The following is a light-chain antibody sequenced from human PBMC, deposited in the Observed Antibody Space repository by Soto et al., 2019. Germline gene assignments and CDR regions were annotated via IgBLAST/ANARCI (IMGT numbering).Light chain of an antibody. CDR2: RDN. Sequence: QAVVTQPPSASGTPGQRVTISCSGSSSNIGRNYVFWYQQLAGTAPKLLMFRDNQRPSGVPDRFSGSKSGTSASLAISGLRSEDEADYYCAAWDDSLSGSWVFGGGTKLTVL. J-gene: IGLJ3*02. CDR1: SSNIGRNY. V-gene: IGLV1-47*01. CDR3: AAWDDSLSGSWV.